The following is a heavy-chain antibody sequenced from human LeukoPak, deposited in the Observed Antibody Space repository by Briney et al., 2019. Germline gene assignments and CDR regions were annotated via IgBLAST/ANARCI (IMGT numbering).Heavy chain of an antibody. V-gene: IGHV4-34*01. CDR2: INHSGST. CDR3: ARGLGSSSQRLFDY. Sequence: PGGSLRLSCVASGFTFSSYAMSWVRQPPGKGLEWIGEINHSGSTNYNPSLKSRVTISVDTSKNQFSLKLSSVTAADTAVYYCARGLGSSSQRLFDYWGQGTLVTVSS. D-gene: IGHD6-6*01. CDR1: GFTFSSYA. J-gene: IGHJ4*02.